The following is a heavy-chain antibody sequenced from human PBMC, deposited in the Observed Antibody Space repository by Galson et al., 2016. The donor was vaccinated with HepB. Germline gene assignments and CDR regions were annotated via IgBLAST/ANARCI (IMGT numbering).Heavy chain of an antibody. D-gene: IGHD3-16*02. CDR3: ARGRNGFVWGSYRFGWFDP. V-gene: IGHV4-34*01. CDR1: GGSFSGYY. CDR2: INQSGST. Sequence: SETLSLTCAVYGGSFSGYYWSWIRQPPGKGLEWIGEINQSGSTNYNPSLKSRVTISVDTSKNQFSLKLSSVAAADTAVYYCARGRNGFVWGSYRFGWFDPWGQGTLVTVSS. J-gene: IGHJ5*02.